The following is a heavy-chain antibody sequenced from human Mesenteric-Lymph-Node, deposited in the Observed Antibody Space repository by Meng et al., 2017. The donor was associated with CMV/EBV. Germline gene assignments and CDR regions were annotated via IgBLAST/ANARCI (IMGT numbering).Heavy chain of an antibody. V-gene: IGHV3-33*05. D-gene: IGHD4-23*01. J-gene: IGHJ6*02. Sequence: GESLKISCAASGFTFSSHIIHWVRQAPGKGLEWVALISHDGSDKYYADSVKGRFTISRDNSKNTLYLQMNSLRAEDTAVYYCAKDDYGGKSGYYYYYGMDVWGQGTTVTVSS. CDR2: ISHDGSDK. CDR1: GFTFSSHI. CDR3: AKDDYGGKSGYYYYYGMDV.